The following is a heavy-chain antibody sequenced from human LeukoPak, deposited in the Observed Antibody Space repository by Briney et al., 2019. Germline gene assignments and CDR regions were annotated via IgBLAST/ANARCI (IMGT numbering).Heavy chain of an antibody. V-gene: IGHV3-7*01. CDR2: IKQDGSEK. CDR3: ARDREARFLDY. Sequence: GGSLRLSCAASGFTFSSYWMSWVRQAPGKGLEWVANIKQDGSEKYYVDSVKDRFTISRDNSKNTLYLQMNGLRGEGTALYYCARDREARFLDYWGQGTLITVSS. CDR1: GFTFSSYW. D-gene: IGHD1-26*01. J-gene: IGHJ4*02.